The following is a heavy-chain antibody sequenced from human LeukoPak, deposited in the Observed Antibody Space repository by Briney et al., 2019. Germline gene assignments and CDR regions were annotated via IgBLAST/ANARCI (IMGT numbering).Heavy chain of an antibody. CDR3: ARDLYDILTGATDAFDI. V-gene: IGHV4-34*01. CDR1: GGSFSGYY. Sequence: SETLSLTCAVYGGSFSGYYWSWIRQPPGKGLEWIGEINHSGSTNYNPSLKSRVTISVDTSKNQFSLKLSSVTAADTAVYYCARDLYDILTGATDAFDIWGQGTMVTVSS. CDR2: INHSGST. D-gene: IGHD3-9*01. J-gene: IGHJ3*02.